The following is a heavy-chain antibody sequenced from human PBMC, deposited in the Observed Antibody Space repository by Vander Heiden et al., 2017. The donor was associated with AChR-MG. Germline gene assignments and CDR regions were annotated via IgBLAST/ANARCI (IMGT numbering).Heavy chain of an antibody. CDR3: AKARSSAVAAPGNY. V-gene: IGHV3-23*01. Sequence: EVQLLESGGGLVQPGGSLRLSCAASGFTFSSYALNWVRQARGKGLGWVSAISGDGGSTYYADSVKGRFTISRDDSKNTLYLQMNSLRDEDTAVYYCAKARSSAVAAPGNYWGQGTLVAVSS. CDR1: GFTFSSYA. CDR2: ISGDGGST. J-gene: IGHJ4*02. D-gene: IGHD6-19*01.